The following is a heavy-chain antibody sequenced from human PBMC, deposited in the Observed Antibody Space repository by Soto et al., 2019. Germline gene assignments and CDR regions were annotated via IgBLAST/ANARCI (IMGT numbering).Heavy chain of an antibody. CDR2: IYWDDVK. D-gene: IGHD4-17*01. CDR1: GFSLSTGGVG. CDR3: ARKGSGDYALDY. J-gene: IGHJ4*02. Sequence: SGPTLVNPTPTLTLTCTLSGFSLSTGGVGVSWIRQSPGKALEWLAVIYWDDVKHYSPSLERRLTITKDTSESEVVLTMTNMDPVDTATYYCARKGSGDYALDYWGQGILVTVSS. V-gene: IGHV2-5*02.